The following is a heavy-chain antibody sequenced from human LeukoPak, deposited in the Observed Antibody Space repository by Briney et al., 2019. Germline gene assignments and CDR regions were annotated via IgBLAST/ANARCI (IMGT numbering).Heavy chain of an antibody. CDR1: GFSFSSYG. Sequence: GGSLRLSCATSGFSFSSYGMHWVRQAPGKGLEWVAFIRYDGSNKYYADSMKGRFTISRDNSKNTLYLQMNSLRAEDTAVYYCAKGVKHIVVVTAQHCFDYWGQGTLVTVSS. CDR3: AKGVKHIVVVTAQHCFDY. D-gene: IGHD2-21*02. J-gene: IGHJ4*02. CDR2: IRYDGSNK. V-gene: IGHV3-30*02.